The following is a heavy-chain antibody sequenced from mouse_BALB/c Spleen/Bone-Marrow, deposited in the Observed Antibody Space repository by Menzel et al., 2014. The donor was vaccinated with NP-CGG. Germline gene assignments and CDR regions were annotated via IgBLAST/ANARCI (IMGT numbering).Heavy chain of an antibody. CDR1: GYTSTSSW. V-gene: IGHV1S130*01. J-gene: IGHJ2*01. D-gene: IGHD2-14*01. CDR3: ARHHRYAYYFDY. CDR2: IHPNSGNT. Sequence: VKLMESGSVLGRLGASVKLSCRASGYTSTSSWMNWGKQRPGQGLEWFGGIHPNSGNTNYNEKFKGKATLTVDTSSSTAYVDLSSLTSEDSAVYYCARHHRYAYYFDYWGQGTTLTVSS.